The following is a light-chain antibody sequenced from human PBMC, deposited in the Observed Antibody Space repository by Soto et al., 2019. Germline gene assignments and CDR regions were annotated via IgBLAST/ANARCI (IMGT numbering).Light chain of an antibody. CDR2: DVS. Sequence: SALAQPAPLAGSPGQPITNSCTGPSSDVCGYNYVSWYQHHPGKAPKLMIYDVSNRPSGVSNRFSGSKSGNTASLTISGLQPEDEADYYCCSYTTSNTRQIVFGTGTKVTVL. J-gene: IGLJ1*01. CDR1: SSDVCGYNY. CDR3: CSYTTSNTRQIV. V-gene: IGLV2-14*03.